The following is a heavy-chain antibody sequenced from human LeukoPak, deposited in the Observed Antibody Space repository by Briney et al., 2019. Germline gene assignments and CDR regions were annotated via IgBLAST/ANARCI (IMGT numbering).Heavy chain of an antibody. CDR2: ISYDGSNK. V-gene: IGHV3-30-3*01. CDR3: AKISSVAVIDY. J-gene: IGHJ4*02. CDR1: GFTFSSYA. D-gene: IGHD6-19*01. Sequence: GGSLRLSCAASGFTFSSYAMHWVRQAPGKGLEWVAVISYDGSNKYYADSVKGRFTISRDNSKNTLYLQMNSLRAEDTAVYYCAKISSVAVIDYWGQGTLVTVSS.